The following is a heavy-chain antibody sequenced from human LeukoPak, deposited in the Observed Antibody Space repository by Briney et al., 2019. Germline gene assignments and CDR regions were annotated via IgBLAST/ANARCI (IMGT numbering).Heavy chain of an antibody. CDR1: GYTLTELS. Sequence: SVKVSCKVSGYTLTELSMHWVRQAPGKGLEWMGGIIPIFGTANYAQKFQGRVTITADESTSTAYMELSSLRSEDTAVYYCARVGGRRGYSGYDIDYWGQGTLVTVSS. D-gene: IGHD5-12*01. V-gene: IGHV1-69*13. CDR2: IIPIFGTA. CDR3: ARVGGRRGYSGYDIDY. J-gene: IGHJ4*02.